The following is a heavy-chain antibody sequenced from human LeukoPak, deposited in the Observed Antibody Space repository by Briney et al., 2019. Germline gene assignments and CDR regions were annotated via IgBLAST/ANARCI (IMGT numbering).Heavy chain of an antibody. J-gene: IGHJ5*02. D-gene: IGHD3-22*01. V-gene: IGHV3-30-3*01. Sequence: GRSLRLSCAASGSTFSSYAMHWVRQAPGKGLEWVAVISYDGSNKYYADSVKGRFTISRDNSKNTLYLQMNSLRAEDTAVYYCARDLGYDYYDSSGYENWFDPWGQGTLDTVSS. CDR1: GSTFSSYA. CDR3: ARDLGYDYYDSSGYENWFDP. CDR2: ISYDGSNK.